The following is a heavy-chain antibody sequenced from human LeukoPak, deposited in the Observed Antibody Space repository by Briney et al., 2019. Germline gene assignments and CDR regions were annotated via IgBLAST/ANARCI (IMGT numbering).Heavy chain of an antibody. V-gene: IGHV3-9*01. CDR2: ICWNSGSI. CDR3: ARDISYCSSTSCHYFYYGMDV. D-gene: IGHD2-2*01. Sequence: GRSLRLSCAASGFTFDNYATHWVRQAPGKGLEWVSGICWNSGSIGYADSVRGRFTISRDNAKNSLYLQMNNLRPEDTALYFCARDISYCSSTSCHYFYYGMDVWGQGTTVTVSS. CDR1: GFTFDNYA. J-gene: IGHJ6*02.